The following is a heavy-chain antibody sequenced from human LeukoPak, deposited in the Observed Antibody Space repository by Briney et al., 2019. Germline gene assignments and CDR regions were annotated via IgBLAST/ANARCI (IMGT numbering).Heavy chain of an antibody. Sequence: ASVTVSCKASGYTFTSYDINWVRQATGKGLEWMGWMNPNSGNTGYAQKFQGRVTMTRNTSISTAYMELSSLRSEDTAVYYSARSRGYYYYIDVWGKGTTVTVSS. CDR3: ARSRGYYYYIDV. V-gene: IGHV1-8*01. J-gene: IGHJ6*03. CDR2: MNPNSGNT. CDR1: GYTFTSYD. D-gene: IGHD3-10*01.